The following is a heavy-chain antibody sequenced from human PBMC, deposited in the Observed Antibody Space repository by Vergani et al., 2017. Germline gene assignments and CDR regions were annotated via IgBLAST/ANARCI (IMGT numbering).Heavy chain of an antibody. CDR1: GFTFSSYS. J-gene: IGHJ4*02. CDR2: ISSSSSSR. D-gene: IGHD3-16*01. Sequence: EVQRVESGGGLVQPGGSLRLSCAASGFTFSSYSMNWVRQAPGKGLEWVSYISSSSSSRYYADSVKGRFTITRDNAKNSLYLQMNSLRAEDTAVYYCTRDRLDDSYAYFDYWGQGTLVTVSP. CDR3: TRDRLDDSYAYFDY. V-gene: IGHV3-48*01.